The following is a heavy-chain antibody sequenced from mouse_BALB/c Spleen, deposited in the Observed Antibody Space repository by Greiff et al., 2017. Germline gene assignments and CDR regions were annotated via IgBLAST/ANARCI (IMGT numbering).Heavy chain of an antibody. CDR2: ISDGGSYT. CDR1: GFTFSDYY. Sequence: EVQGVESGGGLVKPGGSLKLSCAASGFTFSDYYMYWVRQTPEKRLEWVATISDGGSYTYYPDSVKGRFTISRDNAKNNLYLQMSSLKSEDTAMYYCARASYEGDAMDYWGQRTSVTVSS. CDR3: ARASYEGDAMDY. D-gene: IGHD2-10*01. J-gene: IGHJ4*01. V-gene: IGHV5-4*02.